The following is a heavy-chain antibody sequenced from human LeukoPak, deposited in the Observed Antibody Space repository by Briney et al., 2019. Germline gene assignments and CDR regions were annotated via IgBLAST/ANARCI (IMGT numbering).Heavy chain of an antibody. V-gene: IGHV1-18*01. CDR2: VSPYNGNT. J-gene: IGHJ6*02. Sequence: VASVKVSCKASGYTYTNYGITWVRQAPGQGLEWMGWVSPYNGNTKYAQKLQDGVTMTTDTSTTTAYVELRSLGSDDTAVYYCVRYYCSSTSCYAGLYGMDVWGQGTTVTVSS. D-gene: IGHD2-2*01. CDR1: GYTYTNYG. CDR3: VRYYCSSTSCYAGLYGMDV.